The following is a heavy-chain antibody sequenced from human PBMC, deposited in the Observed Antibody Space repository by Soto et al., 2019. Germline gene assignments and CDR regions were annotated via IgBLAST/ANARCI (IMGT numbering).Heavy chain of an antibody. CDR3: ARDRGL. Sequence: QVQLQESGPGLVKPSQTLSLTCTVSGDSISSGGYSWTWIRQHPGKGLEWIGYIYYSGSTYYNPXLXSXXTISLDTSKNQFSLKLNSVTAADTAVYYCARDRGLWGQGTLVTVSS. V-gene: IGHV4-31*01. CDR2: IYYSGST. CDR1: GDSISSGGYS. J-gene: IGHJ4*02.